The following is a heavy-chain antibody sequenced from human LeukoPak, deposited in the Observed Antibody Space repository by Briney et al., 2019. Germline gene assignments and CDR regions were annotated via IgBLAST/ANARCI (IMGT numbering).Heavy chain of an antibody. D-gene: IGHD3-10*01. Sequence: PSQTLSLTCTVSGGSISSGSYYWSWIRQPAGKGLEWIGRIYTSGSTNYNPSLKSRVTISVDTSKNQFSLKLSSVTAADTAVYYCARAPMVRGVIRLDYWGQGTLVTVSS. CDR3: ARAPMVRGVIRLDY. V-gene: IGHV4-61*02. CDR2: IYTSGST. CDR1: GGSISSGSYY. J-gene: IGHJ4*02.